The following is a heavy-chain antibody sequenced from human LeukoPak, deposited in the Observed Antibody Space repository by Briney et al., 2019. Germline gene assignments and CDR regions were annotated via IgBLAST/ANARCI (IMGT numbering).Heavy chain of an antibody. D-gene: IGHD3-10*01. CDR2: ISVYNGNT. J-gene: IGHJ4*02. V-gene: IGHV1-18*01. Sequence: EASVKVSCEASGYTFSNYGIIWVRQAPGQGLEWMGWISVYNGNTNYAPKLQGRVTMTTDTSTSTAHMELRSLTSDDTAVYYCARDSEESFGELFVGWGQGTLVTVSS. CDR1: GYTFSNYG. CDR3: ARDSEESFGELFVG.